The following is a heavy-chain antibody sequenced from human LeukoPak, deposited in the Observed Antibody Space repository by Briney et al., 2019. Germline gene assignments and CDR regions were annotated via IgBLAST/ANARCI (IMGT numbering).Heavy chain of an antibody. J-gene: IGHJ6*02. CDR2: TYYSGST. CDR3: AREGSLDTYYGMDV. Sequence: SETLSLTCTVSVGSISSYYWSWIRQPPGKGLEGIGYTYYSGSTNYNPSLKSRVTISVDTSKNQFSLKLSSVTAADTAVYYCAREGSLDTYYGMDVWGQGTTVTVSS. D-gene: IGHD3-9*01. CDR1: VGSISSYY. V-gene: IGHV4-59*01.